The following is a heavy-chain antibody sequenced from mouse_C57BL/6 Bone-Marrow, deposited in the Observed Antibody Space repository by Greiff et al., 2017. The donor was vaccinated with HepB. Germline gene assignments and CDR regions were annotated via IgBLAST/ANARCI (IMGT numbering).Heavy chain of an antibody. Sequence: VQLQQSGPELVKPGASVKISCKASGYTFTDYYMNWVKQSHGKSLEWIGDINPNNGGTSYNGKFKGKATLTADKSSSTAYMQLSSLTSEDSAVYFCARLSYWGDYWGQGTSVTVSS. D-gene: IGHD2-12*01. V-gene: IGHV1-26*01. CDR3: ARLSYWGDY. J-gene: IGHJ4*01. CDR1: GYTFTDYY. CDR2: INPNNGGT.